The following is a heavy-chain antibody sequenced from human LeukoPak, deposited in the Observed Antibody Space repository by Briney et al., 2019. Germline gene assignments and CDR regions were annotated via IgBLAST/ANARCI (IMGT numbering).Heavy chain of an antibody. CDR1: GFTFSHYG. D-gene: IGHD4-11*01. V-gene: IGHV3-33*01. CDR3: ARDAQREFDYSNSLQY. CDR2: ILSVGRKK. J-gene: IGHJ4*02. Sequence: PGRSLRLSCVASGFTFSHYGMHWVRQAPGKGLEWVALILSVGRKKFYADSARGRFSISRDDVRKTLYLQMDRLTAPDTAVSYSARDAQREFDYSNSLQYWGQGTLVTVSS.